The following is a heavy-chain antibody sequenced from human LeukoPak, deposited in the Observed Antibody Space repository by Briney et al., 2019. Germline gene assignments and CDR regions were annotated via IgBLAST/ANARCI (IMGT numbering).Heavy chain of an antibody. CDR2: IIPIFGTA. V-gene: IGHV1-69*13. CDR3: GRLGDYYDSSGYYGYVDY. J-gene: IGHJ4*02. Sequence: SVKVSCKASGGTFSSYAISWVRQAPGQGLEWMGGIIPIFGTANYAQKFQGRVTITADESTSTAYMELSSLRSEDTAVYYCGRLGDYYDSSGYYGYVDYWGQGTLVTVSS. D-gene: IGHD3-22*01. CDR1: GGTFSSYA.